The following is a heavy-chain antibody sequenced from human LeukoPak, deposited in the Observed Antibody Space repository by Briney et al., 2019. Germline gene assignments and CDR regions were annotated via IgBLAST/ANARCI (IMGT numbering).Heavy chain of an antibody. CDR1: GFTFSSYW. V-gene: IGHV3-7*01. Sequence: GGSLRLSCAASGFTFSSYWMSWVRQAPGKGLEWVANIKQDGSEKYYVDSAKGRFTISRDNAKNSLYLQMNSLRAEDTAVYYCARETTSYDFWSGYVERFDYYYYMDVWGKGTTVTVSS. CDR2: IKQDGSEK. CDR3: ARETTSYDFWSGYVERFDYYYYMDV. J-gene: IGHJ6*03. D-gene: IGHD3-3*01.